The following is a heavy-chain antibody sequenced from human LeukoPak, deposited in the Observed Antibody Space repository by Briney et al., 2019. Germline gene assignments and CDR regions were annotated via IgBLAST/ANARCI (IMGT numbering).Heavy chain of an antibody. D-gene: IGHD3-22*01. Sequence: SETLSLTCTVSGDSISTYYCSWIRQPPGKGLEWIGYIYYSGSTNYNPSLKSRVTISVDTSKNQFSLKLCSVTAADTAVYFCARSERIIMILGGAFDVWGQGTMVTVSS. CDR3: ARSERIIMILGGAFDV. J-gene: IGHJ3*01. CDR1: GDSISTYY. V-gene: IGHV4-59*08. CDR2: IYYSGST.